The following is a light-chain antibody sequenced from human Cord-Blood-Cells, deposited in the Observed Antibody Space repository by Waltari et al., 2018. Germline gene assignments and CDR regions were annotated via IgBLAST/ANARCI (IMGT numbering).Light chain of an antibody. CDR2: GNS. CDR3: QSYDSSLSPWV. CDR1: SSNIGAGYD. Sequence: QSVLTQPPSVSGAPGQRVTISCTGSSSNIGAGYDVHWYHQLPGTAPKLLIYGNSNRPSGVPDRFSGSKSGTSASLAIAGLQAEDEADYYCQSYDSSLSPWVFGGGTKLTVL. J-gene: IGLJ3*02. V-gene: IGLV1-40*01.